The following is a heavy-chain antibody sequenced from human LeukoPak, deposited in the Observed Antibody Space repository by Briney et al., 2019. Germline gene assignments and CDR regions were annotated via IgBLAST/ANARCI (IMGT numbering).Heavy chain of an antibody. V-gene: IGHV3-7*04. D-gene: IGHD5-24*01. Sequence: GGSLRLSCVASGFPFSSYWMTWVREAPGKGLEWVANIKQDGSKKSYVDSVKGRFTISRDNAKNSLYLQMNSLRAVDTAIYYCTRVGYIDEGIDYWGQGTLVTVSS. CDR1: GFPFSSYW. CDR3: TRVGYIDEGIDY. J-gene: IGHJ4*02. CDR2: IKQDGSKK.